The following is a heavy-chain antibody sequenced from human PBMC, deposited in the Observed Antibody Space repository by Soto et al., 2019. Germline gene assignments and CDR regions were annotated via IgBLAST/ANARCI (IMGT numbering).Heavy chain of an antibody. D-gene: IGHD2-21*02. CDR2: IYSGETT. CDR3: TRDGRGLGRLSLFEY. Sequence: GSLSLSCAASGFNVNSDYMNWVRQTPGKGLEWVASIYSGETTYYADSVRGRFTISSDKSKNTLYFQLSSLRIEDTAVYYCTRDGRGLGRLSLFEYWGQGVLVTVSS. J-gene: IGHJ4*02. V-gene: IGHV3-53*01. CDR1: GFNVNSDY.